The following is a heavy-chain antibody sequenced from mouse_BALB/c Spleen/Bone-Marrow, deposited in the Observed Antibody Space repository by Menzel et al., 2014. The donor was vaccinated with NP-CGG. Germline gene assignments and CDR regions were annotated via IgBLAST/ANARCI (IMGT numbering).Heavy chain of an antibody. D-gene: IGHD2-3*01. V-gene: IGHV5-6*01. J-gene: IGHJ2*01. Sequence: EVHLVESGGDLVKPGGSLKLSCAASGFTFSSYGMSWVRQTPDKRLEWVATISSGGSYTYYPDSVKRRFTISRDNAINTLYLQMSSLKSEDTAMYYCARPPYDGPDYWGQGTTLTVSS. CDR2: ISSGGSYT. CDR3: ARPPYDGPDY. CDR1: GFTFSSYG.